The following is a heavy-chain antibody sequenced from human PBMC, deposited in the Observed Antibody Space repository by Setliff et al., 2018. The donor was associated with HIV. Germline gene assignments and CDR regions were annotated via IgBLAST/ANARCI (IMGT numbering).Heavy chain of an antibody. CDR3: AKQTVSSSWSNWFDP. Sequence: PGGSLRLSCAASGFTFSGYAMSWVRQAPGKGLEWVSSVSASGDNTYYADSVRGRFTISRDSSKNTLSLQMSSLRAEDTAVYYCAKQTVSSSWSNWFDPWGQGTLVTVSS. CDR1: GFTFSGYA. D-gene: IGHD6-13*01. CDR2: VSASGDNT. V-gene: IGHV3-23*01. J-gene: IGHJ5*02.